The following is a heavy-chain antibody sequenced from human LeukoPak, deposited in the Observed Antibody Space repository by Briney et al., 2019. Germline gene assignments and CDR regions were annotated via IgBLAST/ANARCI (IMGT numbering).Heavy chain of an antibody. CDR3: ARRNLKYNFGSGRFFEY. CDR1: GYSISSGYY. J-gene: IGHJ4*02. D-gene: IGHD3-10*01. Sequence: SETLSLTCTVSGYSISSGYYWGWIRQPPGKGLEWIGTIYHSGSTYYNPSLKSRVTMSVDTSKTQFSLKLSSVTAADTAVYFCARRNLKYNFGSGRFFEYWGQGILVTVSS. V-gene: IGHV4-38-2*02. CDR2: IYHSGST.